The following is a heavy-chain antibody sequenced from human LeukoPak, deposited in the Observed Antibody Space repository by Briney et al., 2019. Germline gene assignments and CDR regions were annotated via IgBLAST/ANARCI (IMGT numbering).Heavy chain of an antibody. J-gene: IGHJ6*03. CDR1: GFTFGDYA. CDR2: IRSKAYGGTT. Sequence: GGSLRLSCTASGFTFGDYAMSWVRQAPGKGLEWVGFIRSKAYGGTTEYAASVKGRFTISRDDSKSIAYLQMNSLKTEDTAVYYCTRDRSSFVVVPAVIRSYYYYMDVWGKGTTVTVSS. D-gene: IGHD2-2*02. CDR3: TRDRSSFVVVPAVIRSYYYYMDV. V-gene: IGHV3-49*04.